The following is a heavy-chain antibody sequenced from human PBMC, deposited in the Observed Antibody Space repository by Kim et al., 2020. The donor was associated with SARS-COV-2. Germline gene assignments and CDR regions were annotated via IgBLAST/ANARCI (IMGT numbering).Heavy chain of an antibody. CDR3: VAGITGTKVAYYYGMDV. D-gene: IGHD1-7*01. V-gene: IGHV3-23*01. Sequence: GGSLRLSCAASGFTFSSYAMSWVRQAPGKGLEWVSAISGSGGSTYYADSVKGRFTISRDNSKNTLYLQMNSLRAEDTAVYYCVAGITGTKVAYYYGMDVWGQGTTVTVSS. CDR1: GFTFSSYA. J-gene: IGHJ6*02. CDR2: ISGSGGST.